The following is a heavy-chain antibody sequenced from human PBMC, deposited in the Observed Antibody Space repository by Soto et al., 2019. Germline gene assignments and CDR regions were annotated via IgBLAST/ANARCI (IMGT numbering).Heavy chain of an antibody. V-gene: IGHV4-34*01. Sequence: PSETLSLTCAVYGGSFSDYYWSWFRSPPWKGLEWIGEINHSGSTNYNPSLKSRVTISVDTSKNQFSLKLSSVTAADTAVYYCARGRKYSSSVGVGAFDIWGQGTMVTVSS. J-gene: IGHJ3*02. CDR2: INHSGST. D-gene: IGHD6-13*01. CDR1: GGSFSDYY. CDR3: ARGRKYSSSVGVGAFDI.